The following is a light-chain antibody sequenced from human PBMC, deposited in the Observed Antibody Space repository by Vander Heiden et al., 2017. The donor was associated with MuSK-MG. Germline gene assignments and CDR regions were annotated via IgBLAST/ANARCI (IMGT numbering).Light chain of an antibody. J-gene: IGKJ1*01. CDR3: QQSYNTPRT. V-gene: IGKV1-39*01. CDR1: QSISTY. Sequence: DLQMTQSPSSLSASVGDRVTITCRASQSISTYLNWYQHKLGKAPKLLIYAASSLQSGVPSRFSGSGSGTDFTLTISSLQPEDFATYYCQQSYNTPRTFGHGTKVEIK. CDR2: AAS.